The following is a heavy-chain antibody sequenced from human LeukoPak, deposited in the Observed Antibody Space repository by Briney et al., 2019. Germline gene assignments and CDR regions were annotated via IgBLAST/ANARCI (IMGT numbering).Heavy chain of an antibody. CDR2: IKQDGSGK. V-gene: IGHV3-7*01. J-gene: IGHJ4*02. D-gene: IGHD3-10*01. Sequence: GGSLRLSCAASGFTFSSYWMSWVRQAPGKGLEWVANIKQDGSGKYYVDSVKGRFTISRDNAKNSLYLQMNSLRAEDTAVYYCARAPSTYYYGSGRLYFDYWGQGTLVTVSS. CDR3: ARAPSTYYYGSGRLYFDY. CDR1: GFTFSSYW.